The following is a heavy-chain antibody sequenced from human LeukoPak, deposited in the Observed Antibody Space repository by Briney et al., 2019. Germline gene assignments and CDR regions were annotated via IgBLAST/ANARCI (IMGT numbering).Heavy chain of an antibody. D-gene: IGHD5-12*01. V-gene: IGHV3-20*04. CDR2: INWNGDST. Sequence: GGSLRLSCRGSGFKFDDYGMTWVRQAPGKGLEWVSDINWNGDSTGYAHSVRGRFTISRDNSKNSVYLQMNSLRAEDTAVYYCARDPYSGYYGDYYYYYMDVWGKGTTVTISS. CDR1: GFKFDDYG. CDR3: ARDPYSGYYGDYYYYYMDV. J-gene: IGHJ6*03.